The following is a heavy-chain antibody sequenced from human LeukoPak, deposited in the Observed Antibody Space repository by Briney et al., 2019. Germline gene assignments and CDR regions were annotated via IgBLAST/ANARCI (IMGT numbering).Heavy chain of an antibody. Sequence: SETLSLTCAVYGGSFSGYYWSWIRQPPGKGLEWIGEINHSGSTNYNPSLKSRVTISVDTSKNQFSLKLSSVTAADTAVYYCARGGNYDYVWGSYRLPYFDYWGQGTLVTVSS. J-gene: IGHJ4*02. D-gene: IGHD3-16*02. CDR2: INHSGST. CDR3: ARGGNYDYVWGSYRLPYFDY. V-gene: IGHV4-34*01. CDR1: GGSFSGYY.